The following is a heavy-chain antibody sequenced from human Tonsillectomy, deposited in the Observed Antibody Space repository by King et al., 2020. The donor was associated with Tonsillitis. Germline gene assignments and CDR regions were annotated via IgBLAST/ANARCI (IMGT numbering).Heavy chain of an antibody. Sequence: VQLVESGGGVVQPGRSLRLSCAASGFTFSSYAMHWVRQAPGKGLEWVAVISYDGSNKYYADSVKGRFTISRDNSKNTLYLQMNSLRAEDTAVYYCARPQNPEFNYYDSSCYYPAPPNYWGQGTLVTVSS. CDR3: ARPQNPEFNYYDSSCYYPAPPNY. CDR2: ISYDGSNK. CDR1: GFTFSSYA. V-gene: IGHV3-30*04. J-gene: IGHJ4*02. D-gene: IGHD3-22*01.